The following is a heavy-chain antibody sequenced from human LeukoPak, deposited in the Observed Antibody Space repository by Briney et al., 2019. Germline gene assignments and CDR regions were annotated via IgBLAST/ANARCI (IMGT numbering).Heavy chain of an antibody. CDR3: ARGKTFFYFDY. V-gene: IGHV4-34*01. Sequence: SETLSLTCAVYGGSFSGYYWSWIRQPPGKGLEWIGEINHSGSTNYNPFLKSRVTISVDTSKNQFSLKLSSVTAADTAVYYCARGKTFFYFDYWGQGTLVTVSS. CDR1: GGSFSGYY. J-gene: IGHJ4*02. CDR2: INHSGST.